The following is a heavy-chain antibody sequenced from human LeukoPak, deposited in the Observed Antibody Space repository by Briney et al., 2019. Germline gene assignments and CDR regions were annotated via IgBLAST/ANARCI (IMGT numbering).Heavy chain of an antibody. CDR3: TMYSSSWYYYYMDV. CDR2: IKSKTDGGTT. D-gene: IGHD6-13*01. CDR1: GFTFSNAW. Sequence: GGSLRLSCAASGFTFSNAWMSWVRQGPGKGLEWVGRIKSKTDGGTTDYAAPVKGRFTISRDDSKNTLYLQMNSLKTEDTAVYYCTMYSSSWYYYYMDVWGKGTTVTVSS. J-gene: IGHJ6*03. V-gene: IGHV3-15*01.